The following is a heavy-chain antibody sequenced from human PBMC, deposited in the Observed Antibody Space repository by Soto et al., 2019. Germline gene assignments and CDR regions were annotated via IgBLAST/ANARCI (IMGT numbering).Heavy chain of an antibody. V-gene: IGHV4-34*01. CDR3: ARLEKLAHYCYYGIDV. J-gene: IGHJ6*02. D-gene: IGHD3-3*01. Sequence: SETLSLTCAVYGGSFSGYYWSWIRQPPGKGLEWIGEINHSGSTNYNPSLKSRVTISVDTSKNQFSLKLSSVTAADTAVYYCARLEKLAHYCYYGIDVWGPGTPVTVSS. CDR1: GGSFSGYY. CDR2: INHSGST.